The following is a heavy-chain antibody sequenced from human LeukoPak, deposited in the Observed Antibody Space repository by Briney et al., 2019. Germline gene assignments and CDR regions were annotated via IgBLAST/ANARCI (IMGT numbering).Heavy chain of an antibody. CDR1: GFTLSTYG. CDR2: IRYDGSDK. Sequence: PGGSLRLSCLASGFTLSTYGMHWVRQAPGKGLEWVAFIRYDGSDKFYGDSVKGRFTTSRDNSKNTLYLQMSRLRVEDTAVYYCAKDLDCSGGTCHKAFDCWGQGTLVTVSS. D-gene: IGHD2-15*01. V-gene: IGHV3-30*02. CDR3: AKDLDCSGGTCHKAFDC. J-gene: IGHJ4*02.